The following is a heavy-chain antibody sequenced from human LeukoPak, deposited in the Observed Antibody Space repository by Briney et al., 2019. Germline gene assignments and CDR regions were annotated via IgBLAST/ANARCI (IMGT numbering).Heavy chain of an antibody. D-gene: IGHD3-3*01. CDR2: ISDSGST. J-gene: IGHJ6*03. Sequence: SETLSLTCTASGGTISRHYWNWIRQPPGKGLEWIGCISDSGSTSYNLSRKCRVSISIATPRNQFYLELRSVPAADTAVYYCARSSRDFSSGYVGGYYYMDVWGKGTSVSVSS. CDR1: GGTISRHY. V-gene: IGHV4-59*11. CDR3: ARSSRDFSSGYVGGYYYMDV.